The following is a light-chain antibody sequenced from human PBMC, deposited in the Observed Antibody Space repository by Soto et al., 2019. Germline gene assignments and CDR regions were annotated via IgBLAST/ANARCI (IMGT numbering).Light chain of an antibody. V-gene: IGKV1-9*01. J-gene: IGKJ2*01. CDR1: QGISSY. CDR2: AAY. Sequence: DIQLTQSPSFLSASVGDRVTITCRASQGISSYLAWYQQKPGIVPNLLIYAAYTLQSGVPSRFSSSGSGTEFTLTLSSLQPEYFSTYDFQHLNSYPYTVGHGTKLEIK. CDR3: QHLNSYPYT.